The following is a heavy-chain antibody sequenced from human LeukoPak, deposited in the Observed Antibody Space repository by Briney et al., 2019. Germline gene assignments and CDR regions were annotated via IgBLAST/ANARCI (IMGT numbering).Heavy chain of an antibody. CDR1: GGSISSYY. Sequence: SETLSLTCTVSGGSISSYYWSWIRQPAGKGQEWIGRIYTSGSTNYNPSLKSRVTMSVDTSKNQFSLKLSSVTAADTAVYYCATDPAPGRGYWYFDLWGRGTLVTVSS. CDR2: IYTSGST. D-gene: IGHD3-10*01. CDR3: ATDPAPGRGYWYFDL. V-gene: IGHV4-4*07. J-gene: IGHJ2*01.